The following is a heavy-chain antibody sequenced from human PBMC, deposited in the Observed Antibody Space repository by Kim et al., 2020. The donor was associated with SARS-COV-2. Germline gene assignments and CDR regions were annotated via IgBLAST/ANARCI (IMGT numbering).Heavy chain of an antibody. J-gene: IGHJ4*02. Sequence: ADSVKGRFTISRDKSQNTVYLQMNSLRTEDTAVYYCAKDKWGSSWFLDYWGQGTLVTVSS. D-gene: IGHD6-13*01. CDR3: AKDKWGSSWFLDY. V-gene: IGHV3-30*02.